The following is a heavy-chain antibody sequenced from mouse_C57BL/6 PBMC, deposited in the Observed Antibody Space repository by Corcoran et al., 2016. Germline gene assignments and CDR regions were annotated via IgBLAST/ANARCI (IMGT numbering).Heavy chain of an antibody. Sequence: QVQLQQSGAELARPGASVKLSCKASGYTFTSYGISWVKQRTGQGLEWIGEIYPRSGNTYYNEKFKGKATLTADKSSSTAYMELRSLTSEDSAVYFCARLGDYYGSRGYFDYWGQGTTLTVSS. CDR2: IYPRSGNT. J-gene: IGHJ2*01. D-gene: IGHD1-1*01. V-gene: IGHV1-81*01. CDR3: ARLGDYYGSRGYFDY. CDR1: GYTFTSYG.